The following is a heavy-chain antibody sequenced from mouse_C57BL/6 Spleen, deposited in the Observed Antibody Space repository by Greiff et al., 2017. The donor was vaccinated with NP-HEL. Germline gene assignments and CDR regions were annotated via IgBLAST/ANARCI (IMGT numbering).Heavy chain of an antibody. Sequence: VQLQQSGAELVRPGASVTLSCKASGYTFTSYWMQWVKQRPGQGLEWIGEIDPSDSYTNYNQKFKGKATLTVDTSSSPAYLQLSSLTSEDSAVYYCARTGGGAWFAYWGQGTLVTVSA. D-gene: IGHD4-1*01. J-gene: IGHJ3*01. CDR3: ARTGGGAWFAY. V-gene: IGHV1-50*01. CDR1: GYTFTSYW. CDR2: IDPSDSYT.